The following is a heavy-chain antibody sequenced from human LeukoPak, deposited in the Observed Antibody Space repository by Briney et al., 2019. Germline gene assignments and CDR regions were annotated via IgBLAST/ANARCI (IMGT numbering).Heavy chain of an antibody. Sequence: ASVKVSCKASGYTFTSYYMHWVRQAPGQGLEWKGIINPSGGSTSYAQKFQGRVTMTRDMSTSTVYMELSSLRSEDTAVYYCARATSSGWYGRWGQGTLVTVSS. CDR3: ARATSSGWYGR. CDR1: GYTFTSYY. J-gene: IGHJ4*02. V-gene: IGHV1-46*01. D-gene: IGHD6-19*01. CDR2: INPSGGST.